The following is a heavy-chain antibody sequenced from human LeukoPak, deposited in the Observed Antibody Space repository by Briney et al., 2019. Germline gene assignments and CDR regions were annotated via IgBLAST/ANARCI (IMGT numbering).Heavy chain of an antibody. J-gene: IGHJ6*02. CDR1: GGSISSDY. CDR2: MYYTGST. V-gene: IGHV4-59*01. Sequence: PSETLSLTCSVSGGSISSDYWAWIRQSPGKGLEWIGYMYYTGSTNYNPSLKSRVTISLATSKNQFSLKLSSVTAADTAVYYCARVSVVYGMDVWGRGTTVTVSS. CDR3: ARVSVVYGMDV.